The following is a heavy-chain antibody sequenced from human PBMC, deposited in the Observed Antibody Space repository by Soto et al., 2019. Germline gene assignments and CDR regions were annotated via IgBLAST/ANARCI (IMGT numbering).Heavy chain of an antibody. CDR1: GDSVSSNSAA. V-gene: IGHV6-1*01. J-gene: IGHJ6*02. CDR2: TYYRSKWYN. CDR3: ARGEQWLVATYYYYGMDV. Sequence: PSQTLSLTCAISGDSVSSNSAAWNWIRQSPSRGLEWLGRTYYRSKWYNDYAVSVKSRITINPDTSKNQFSLQLNSVTPEDTAVYYCARGEQWLVATYYYYGMDVWGQGTTVTVSS. D-gene: IGHD6-19*01.